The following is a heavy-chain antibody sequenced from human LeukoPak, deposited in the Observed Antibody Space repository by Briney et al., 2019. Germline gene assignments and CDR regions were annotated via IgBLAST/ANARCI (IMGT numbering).Heavy chain of an antibody. V-gene: IGHV1-2*02. CDR2: INPNTGAT. CDR1: GYSFTGYY. J-gene: IGHJ4*02. Sequence: ASVKVSCKASGYSFTGYYIHWVRQTPGQGLEWMGWINPNTGATNYAQKFQGRVTMTRDTSVSTAYMELSRLRSDDTAVYACARGHYGYVDYWGQGSLVTVSS. D-gene: IGHD5-18*01. CDR3: ARGHYGYVDY.